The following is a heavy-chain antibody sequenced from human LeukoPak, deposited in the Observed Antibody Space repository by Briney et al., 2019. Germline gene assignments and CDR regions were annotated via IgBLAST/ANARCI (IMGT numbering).Heavy chain of an antibody. D-gene: IGHD6-19*01. CDR1: GHTFTDYY. CDR3: ATSHSSGWADY. J-gene: IGHJ4*02. V-gene: IGHV1-2*02. CDR2: INPNSGDT. Sequence: ASVKVSCKASGHTFTDYYMHWVRQAPGQGLEWMGWINPNSGDTDFAQKFQGRVTMTRGASVSTASMDLSSLSSDDTALYYCATSHSSGWADYWGQGTLVTVSS.